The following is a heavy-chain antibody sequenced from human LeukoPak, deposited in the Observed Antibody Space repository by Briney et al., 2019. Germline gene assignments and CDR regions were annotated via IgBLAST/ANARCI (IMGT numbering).Heavy chain of an antibody. D-gene: IGHD6-13*01. J-gene: IGHJ6*03. CDR3: ARVKWYSSSWSEGYYMDV. V-gene: IGHV4-59*01. Sequence: SETLSLTCTVSGGSISSYYWSWIRQPPGKGLEWIGYIYYNGSTNYNPSLKSRVTISVDTSKNQFSLKLSSVTAADTAVYYCARVKWYSSSWSEGYYMDVWGKGTTVTISS. CDR1: GGSISSYY. CDR2: IYYNGST.